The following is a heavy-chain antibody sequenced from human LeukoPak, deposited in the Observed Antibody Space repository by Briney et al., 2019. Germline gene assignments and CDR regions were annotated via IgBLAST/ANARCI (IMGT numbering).Heavy chain of an antibody. D-gene: IGHD6-19*01. Sequence: GGSLRLSCAASGFTFSSYTLHWVRQAPSKGLDWVAIISLDGNTRYYADSVRGRFTISRDSSKNTLYLQMDSLRAEDTAVYYCARVPPNTGWRADYWGQGTLVTVSS. CDR1: GFTFSSYT. CDR2: ISLDGNTR. V-gene: IGHV3-30-3*01. J-gene: IGHJ4*02. CDR3: ARVPPNTGWRADY.